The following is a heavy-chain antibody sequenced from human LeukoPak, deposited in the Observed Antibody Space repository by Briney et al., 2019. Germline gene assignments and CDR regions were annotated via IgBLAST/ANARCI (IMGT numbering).Heavy chain of an antibody. CDR2: IYYSGST. Sequence: SETLSLTCTVSGGSISSSSYYWGWIRQPPGKGLEWIGSIYYSGSTYYNPSLKSRVTISVDTSKNQFSLRLSSVTAADTAVYYCARDGYCSSTSCYVGYYYYGMDVWGQGTTVTVSS. J-gene: IGHJ6*02. V-gene: IGHV4-39*01. CDR1: GGSISSSSYY. D-gene: IGHD2-2*01. CDR3: ARDGYCSSTSCYVGYYYYGMDV.